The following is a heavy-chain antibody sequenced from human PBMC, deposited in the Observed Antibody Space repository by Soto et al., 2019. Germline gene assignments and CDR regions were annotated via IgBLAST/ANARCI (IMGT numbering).Heavy chain of an antibody. V-gene: IGHV2-26*01. CDR2: MFSNDEK. CDR3: ARMKVAFDI. J-gene: IGHJ3*02. Sequence: SGPQLLNPTETLTLTFTVSVFSLSNARMGVSWIRQSPGKALEWLAHMFSNDEKSYSTSLKSRLTISKDTSKSQGVLTMTNMDPVVTATYYCARMKVAFDIRGQGTMVTVSS. CDR1: VFSLSNARMG.